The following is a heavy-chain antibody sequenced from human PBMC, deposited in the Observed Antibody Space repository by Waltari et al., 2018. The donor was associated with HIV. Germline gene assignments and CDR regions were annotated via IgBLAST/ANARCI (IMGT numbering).Heavy chain of an antibody. CDR2: IIPIFGTS. CDR1: GGTFRSYA. Sequence: QVQLVQSGAEVKKPGSSVKVSCKASGGTFRSYAISWVRQDPGQGLEWMGGIIPIFGTSNSHQKFQGRVTITADRSTSIAYLELSRLRSEDTAEYYCATNPQGVPAAVLKVSYSYGLDLWGPGSSVPVSS. CDR3: ATNPQGVPAAVLKVSYSYGLDL. V-gene: IGHV1-69*06. D-gene: IGHD2-2*01. J-gene: IGHJ6*02.